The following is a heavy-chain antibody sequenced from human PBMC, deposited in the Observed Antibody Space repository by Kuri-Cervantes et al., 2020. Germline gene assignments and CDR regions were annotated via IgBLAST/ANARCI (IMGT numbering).Heavy chain of an antibody. Sequence: GGSLRLSCAASGFTFSSYAMSWVRQAPGKGLEWVANIKQDGSEKYYVDSVKGRFTISRDNAKNSLYLQMKSLRVEDTAVYYCAREGPVVVGPTSSWGQGTLVTVSS. J-gene: IGHJ5*02. CDR2: IKQDGSEK. V-gene: IGHV3-7*01. CDR1: GFTFSSYA. CDR3: AREGPVVVGPTSS. D-gene: IGHD2-15*01.